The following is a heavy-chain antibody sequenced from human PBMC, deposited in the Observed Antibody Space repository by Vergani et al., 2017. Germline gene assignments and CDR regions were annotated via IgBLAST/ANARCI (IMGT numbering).Heavy chain of an antibody. CDR1: GFIFSDHY. V-gene: IGHV3-72*01. D-gene: IGHD1-1*01. CDR3: VRVKGSNWNVYLYDI. J-gene: IGHJ3*02. CDR2: IRNKANDYTT. Sequence: EVQVVESGGGLVQPGGSLRLSCAASGFIFSDHYMDCVRQAPGKRLEWVGRIRNKANDYTTKYAASVKGRVTSARDDSKSYLLLQMNSLQTEDTALYYCVRVKGSNWNVYLYDIWGQGTLVTVSS.